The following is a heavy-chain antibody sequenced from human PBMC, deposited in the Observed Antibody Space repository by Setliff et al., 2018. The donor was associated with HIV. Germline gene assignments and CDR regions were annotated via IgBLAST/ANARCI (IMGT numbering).Heavy chain of an antibody. CDR2: ISASSVNT. Sequence: GASVKVSCKASGYTFINYHITWVRQAPGQGLEWVGSISASSVNTNYTQGRVTMTTDISTSTAYMELSRLTSDDTAVYYCARGRRTAPGSFYYYYYMDVWGKGTTVTVSS. CDR3: ARGRRTAPGSFYYYYYMDV. CDR1: GYTFINYH. V-gene: IGHV1-18*01. J-gene: IGHJ6*03. D-gene: IGHD6-13*01.